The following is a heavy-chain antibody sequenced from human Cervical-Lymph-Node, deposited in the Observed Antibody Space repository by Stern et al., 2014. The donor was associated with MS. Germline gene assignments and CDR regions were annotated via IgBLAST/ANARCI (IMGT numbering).Heavy chain of an antibody. V-gene: IGHV4-31*03. CDR1: GGSISSGGYY. CDR2: IYYSGST. D-gene: IGHD3-22*01. CDR3: ARAVTPYYYDSSGLYFDY. J-gene: IGHJ4*02. Sequence: QLQLQESGPGLVKPSQTLSLTCTVSGGSISSGGYYWSWIRQHPGKGLEWIGDIYYSGSTYYNPSLKSRVTISVDTSKNQFSLKLSSVTAADTAVYYCARAVTPYYYDSSGLYFDYWGQGTLVTVSS.